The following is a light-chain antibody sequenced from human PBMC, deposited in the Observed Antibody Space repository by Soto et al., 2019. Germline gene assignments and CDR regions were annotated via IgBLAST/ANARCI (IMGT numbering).Light chain of an antibody. J-gene: IGKJ5*01. CDR3: QQSYSTPIT. CDR1: QSISSY. Sequence: IQMAQSPSSLSASVGDRVTITCRASQSISSYLNWYQQKPGKAPKLLIYAASSLQSGVPSRFSGSGSGTDFTLTISSLQPEDFATYYCQQSYSTPITFGQGTRWRL. V-gene: IGKV1-39*01. CDR2: AAS.